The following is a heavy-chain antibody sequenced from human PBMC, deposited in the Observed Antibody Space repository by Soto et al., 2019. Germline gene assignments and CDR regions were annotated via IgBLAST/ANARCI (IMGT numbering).Heavy chain of an antibody. CDR1: GYTFTSYA. CDR2: INAGNGNT. D-gene: IGHD1-1*01. CDR3: ARGLGTWWFDP. V-gene: IGHV1-3*01. Sequence: QVQLVQSGAEVKKPGASVKVSCKASGYTFTSYAMHWVRQAPGQRLEWMGWINAGNGNTKYSQKFQGRVTITRDTSASTAYMELSSLRSEDTAVYYCARGLGTWWFDPWGQGTLVTVSS. J-gene: IGHJ5*02.